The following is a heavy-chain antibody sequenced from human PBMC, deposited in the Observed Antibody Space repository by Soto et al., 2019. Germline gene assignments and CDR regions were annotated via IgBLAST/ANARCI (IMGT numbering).Heavy chain of an antibody. CDR1: GGTFSTYS. Sequence: QVQLVQSGAEVKKRGSAVKVSCKDSGGTFSTYSMFWVRQAPGQGLEWMGRIIPMLGIANYAQKFQGRVTXXXXXXXXXXXXXXXXXXXXXXXXXXXXXXXXXXXXXDIWGQGTMVTVSS. CDR2: IIPMLGIA. J-gene: IGHJ3*02. CDR3: XXXXXXXXXXDI. V-gene: IGHV1-69*02.